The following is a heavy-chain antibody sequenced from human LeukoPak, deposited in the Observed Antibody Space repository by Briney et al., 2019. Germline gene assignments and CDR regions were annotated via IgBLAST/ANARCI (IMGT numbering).Heavy chain of an antibody. CDR2: IYKGGTP. CDR3: ARGMNWNDLSLDS. V-gene: IGHV3-53*01. Sequence: PGGSLRLSCSGSGFIGGSEYMTWVRQAPGKGLEYVSVIYKGGTPEYADSVRGRFTISRDNSKNTLYLQMDSLRADDTAVYHCARGMNWNDLSLDSWGQGTLVTVS. J-gene: IGHJ4*02. D-gene: IGHD1-1*01. CDR1: GFIGGSEY.